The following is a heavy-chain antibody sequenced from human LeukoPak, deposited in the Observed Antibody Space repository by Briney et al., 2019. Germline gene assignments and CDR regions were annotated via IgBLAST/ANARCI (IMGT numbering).Heavy chain of an antibody. CDR3: ARDGGPAYSSSWYLY. Sequence: ASVKVSCKASGYTFTSYDMHWVRQAPGQGLEWMGIINPSGGSTSYAQKFQGRVTMTRDISTSTVYMELSSLRAEDTAVYYCARDGGPAYSSSWYLYWGQGTLVTVSS. D-gene: IGHD6-13*01. CDR1: GYTFTSYD. CDR2: INPSGGST. V-gene: IGHV1-46*01. J-gene: IGHJ4*02.